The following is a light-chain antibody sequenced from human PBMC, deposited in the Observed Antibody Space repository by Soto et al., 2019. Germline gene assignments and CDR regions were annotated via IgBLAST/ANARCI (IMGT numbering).Light chain of an antibody. Sequence: DIQMTQSPSSLSASVGDRVTITCQASQDISNYLNWYRQKPGKAPKLLIYDASNLQTGVPSRFSGSVSGTDFSFTINSLQPEDIATYYCQQYDDLVSFGPGTKVDIK. CDR2: DAS. V-gene: IGKV1-33*01. CDR1: QDISNY. CDR3: QQYDDLVS. J-gene: IGKJ3*01.